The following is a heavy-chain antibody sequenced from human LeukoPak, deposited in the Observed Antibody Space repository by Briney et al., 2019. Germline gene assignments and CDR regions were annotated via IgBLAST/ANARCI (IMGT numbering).Heavy chain of an antibody. CDR1: GHTFTGYY. V-gene: IGHV1-2*02. J-gene: IGHJ6*03. CDR3: ARGDLLWFGEGIPYYYYMDV. Sequence: ASVKVSCKASGHTFTGYYMHWVRQAPGQGLGWMGWINPNSGGTNYEQKFQGRVTMARDTSISTAYMELSRLRSDDTAVYYCARGDLLWFGEGIPYYYYMDVWGKGTTVTISS. CDR2: INPNSGGT. D-gene: IGHD3-10*01.